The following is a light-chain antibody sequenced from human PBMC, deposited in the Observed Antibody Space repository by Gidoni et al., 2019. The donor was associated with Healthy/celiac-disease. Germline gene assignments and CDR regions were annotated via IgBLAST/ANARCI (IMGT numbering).Light chain of an antibody. V-gene: IGKV1-5*03. CDR3: QQYNSYSPEYT. CDR2: KAS. CDR1: QSISSW. J-gene: IGKJ2*01. Sequence: IQMSQPPSTLPASVVDRDTITCRASQSISSWLAWYQQKPGKAPKLLIYKASSLESGVPSRFSGSGSGTEFTLTISSLQPDDFATYYCQQYNSYSPEYTFGQGTKLEIK.